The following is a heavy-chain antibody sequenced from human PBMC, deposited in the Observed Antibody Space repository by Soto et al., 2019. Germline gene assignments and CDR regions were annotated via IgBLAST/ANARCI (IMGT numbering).Heavy chain of an antibody. J-gene: IGHJ3*02. CDR1: GFTVNSHH. V-gene: IGHV3-66*01. D-gene: IGHD6-6*01. CDR3: ARVQSMTTSPNAYDI. Sequence: EVLLVESGGGLVQPGGSLRLSCEASGFTVNSHHMTWVRQAPGEGLEWVSSIYTGGNTYYSNSVRGRFIISRDSSKNMVHLQMNSLRVEDTAVYYCARVQSMTTSPNAYDIWGRGTLVTVSS. CDR2: IYTGGNT.